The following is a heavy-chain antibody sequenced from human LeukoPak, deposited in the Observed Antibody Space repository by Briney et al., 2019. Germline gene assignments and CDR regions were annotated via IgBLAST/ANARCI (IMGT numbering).Heavy chain of an antibody. CDR3: ASTSPGIAAAGLDY. D-gene: IGHD6-13*01. CDR2: IYYSGST. Sequence: SETLSLTCTVSGGSISSSSYYWGWIRQPPGKGLEWIGSIYYSGSTYYNPSLKSRVTISVDTSKNQFSLKLSSVTAADTAVYYCASTSPGIAAAGLDYWGQGTLVTVSS. CDR1: GGSISSSSYY. J-gene: IGHJ4*02. V-gene: IGHV4-39*07.